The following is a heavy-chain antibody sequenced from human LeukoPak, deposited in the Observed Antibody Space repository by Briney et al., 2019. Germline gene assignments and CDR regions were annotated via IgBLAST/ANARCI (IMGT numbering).Heavy chain of an antibody. CDR2: MSGSGGST. J-gene: IGHJ1*01. D-gene: IGHD6-13*01. Sequence: GGSLRLSCAASGFTFTSYAMTWVRQAPGKGLEWVSEMSGSGGSTYYADSVKGRFTISRDNSKNTLYLQMNGLRAEDTAIYFCAKDSGAGYGSTWYRAEYFNHWGQGTLVTVTS. CDR1: GFTFTSYA. CDR3: AKDSGAGYGSTWYRAEYFNH. V-gene: IGHV3-23*01.